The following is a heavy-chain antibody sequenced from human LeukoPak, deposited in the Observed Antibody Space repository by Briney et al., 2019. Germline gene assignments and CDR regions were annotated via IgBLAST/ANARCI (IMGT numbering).Heavy chain of an antibody. CDR2: VYPGDSDT. V-gene: IGHV5-51*01. D-gene: IGHD3-16*01. CDR3: VRPAGGHYDYYYMDV. J-gene: IGHJ6*03. Sequence: GESLQISCKASEYSFTTYWIGWVRQTPEKGLEWIGVVYPGDSDTRYNPPFQGQVTISADKSINTAFLQWSSLKVSDTAMYYCVRPAGGHYDYYYMDVWGKGTAVTVSS. CDR1: EYSFTTYW.